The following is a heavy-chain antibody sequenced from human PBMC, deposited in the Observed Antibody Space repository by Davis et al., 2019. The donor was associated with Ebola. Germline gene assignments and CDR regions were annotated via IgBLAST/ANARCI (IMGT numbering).Heavy chain of an antibody. J-gene: IGHJ6*02. CDR2: IPYDGSNK. D-gene: IGHD1-14*01. V-gene: IGHV3-30*04. Sequence: GGSLRLSCAASGFTFSSYAMHWVRQAPGKGLEWVAVIPYDGSNKYYADSVKGRFTISRDNSKNTLYLQMNSLRAEDTAVYYCARKPIAENYYYYGMDVWGQGTTVTVSS. CDR1: GFTFSSYA. CDR3: ARKPIAENYYYYGMDV.